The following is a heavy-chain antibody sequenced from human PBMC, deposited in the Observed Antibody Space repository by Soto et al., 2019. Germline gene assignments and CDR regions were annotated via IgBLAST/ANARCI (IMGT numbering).Heavy chain of an antibody. CDR3: ARDPMGRYYGSGSYYFDY. D-gene: IGHD3-10*01. CDR1: GFTFSSYA. CDR2: ISYYGSNK. J-gene: IGHJ4*02. V-gene: IGHV3-30-3*01. Sequence: QVQLVESGGGVVQPGRSLRLSCAASGFTFSSYAMHWVRQAPGKGLEWVAVISYYGSNKYYADSVKGRFTISRDNSKNTLYLQKNSLRAEDTAVYYCARDPMGRYYGSGSYYFDYWGQGTLVTVSS.